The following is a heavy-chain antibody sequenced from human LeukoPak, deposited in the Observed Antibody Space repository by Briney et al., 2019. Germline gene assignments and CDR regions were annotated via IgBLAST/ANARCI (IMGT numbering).Heavy chain of an antibody. Sequence: ASVKVSCKASGYTFTTYAIHWVRQAPGQRLEWMGWINVGNANTKYPQKLQGRVTITRDTSASTAYMELSTLRSEDTAVYYCARVPYYYDNNWFDPWGQGTLVTVSS. CDR3: ARVPYYYDNNWFDP. V-gene: IGHV1-3*01. D-gene: IGHD3-22*01. CDR1: GYTFTTYA. J-gene: IGHJ5*02. CDR2: INVGNANT.